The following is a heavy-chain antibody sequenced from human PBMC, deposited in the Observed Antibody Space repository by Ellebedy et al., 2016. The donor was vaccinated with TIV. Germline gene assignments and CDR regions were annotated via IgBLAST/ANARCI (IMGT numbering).Heavy chain of an antibody. CDR1: GFTFSTYA. J-gene: IGHJ4*02. V-gene: IGHV3-23*01. CDR3: AKDRDVGQQITMVRGVILAY. D-gene: IGHD3-10*01. Sequence: GESLKISCAASGFTFSTYAMSWVRQAPGTGLEWVSALSCNGGSTYYADSVKGRFTISRDNSKNTLSLQMNSLRSEDTAVYYSAKDRDVGQQITMVRGVILAYWGQGTLVTVSS. CDR2: LSCNGGST.